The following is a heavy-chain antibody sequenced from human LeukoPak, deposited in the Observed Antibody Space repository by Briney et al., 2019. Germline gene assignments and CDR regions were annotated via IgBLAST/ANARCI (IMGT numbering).Heavy chain of an antibody. CDR3: ARAYSSSWYFNWFDP. D-gene: IGHD6-13*01. V-gene: IGHV4-39*07. J-gene: IGHJ5*02. Sequence: PSETLSLTCTVSGGSISSSNYYWGWVRQPPGKGLEWIGEINHSGSINYNPSLKSRVTISVDTSKNQFSLKLSSVTAADTAVYYCARAYSSSWYFNWFDPWGQGTLVTVSS. CDR2: INHSGSI. CDR1: GGSISSSNYY.